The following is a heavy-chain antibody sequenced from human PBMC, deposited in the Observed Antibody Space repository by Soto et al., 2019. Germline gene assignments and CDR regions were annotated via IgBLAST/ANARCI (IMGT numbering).Heavy chain of an antibody. CDR2: ISSSSSYI. CDR3: ARIQLGYAAFDI. Sequence: ESGGGRVKPGGSLRLSCAASGFTFSSYSMNWVRQAPGKGLEWVSSISSSSSYIYYADSVKGRFTISRDNAKNSLYLQMNSLRAEDTAVYYCARIQLGYAAFDIWGQGTMVTVSS. V-gene: IGHV3-21*01. CDR1: GFTFSSYS. J-gene: IGHJ3*02. D-gene: IGHD6-6*01.